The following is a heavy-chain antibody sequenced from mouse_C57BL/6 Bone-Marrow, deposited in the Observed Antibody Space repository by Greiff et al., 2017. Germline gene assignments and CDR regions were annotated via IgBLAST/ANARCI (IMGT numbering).Heavy chain of an antibody. CDR3: TGRGSSGYAWFAY. CDR2: IRLKSDNYAT. J-gene: IGHJ3*01. CDR1: GFTFSNYW. D-gene: IGHD3-2*02. V-gene: IGHV6-3*01. Sequence: EVQGVESGGGLVQPGGSMKLSCVASGFTFSNYWMNWVRQSPEKGLEWVAQIRLKSDNYATHYAESVKGRFTISRDDSKSSVYLQMNNVRAEDTGIYYCTGRGSSGYAWFAYWGQGTLVTVSA.